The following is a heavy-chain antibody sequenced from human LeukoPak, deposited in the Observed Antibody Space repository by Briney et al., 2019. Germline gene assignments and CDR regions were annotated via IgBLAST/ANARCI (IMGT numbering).Heavy chain of an antibody. CDR3: ARLEWELLHDAFDI. D-gene: IGHD1-26*01. CDR1: GGSVSSYY. J-gene: IGHJ3*02. V-gene: IGHV4-4*07. CDR2: IHTSGTT. Sequence: SETLSLTCIVSGGSVSSYYWSWIRQPAGKGLEWIGRIHTSGTTNYNPSLKSRVTMSVDTSKKQVSLKLNSVTAADTAVYYCARLEWELLHDAFDIWGQGTMVTVSS.